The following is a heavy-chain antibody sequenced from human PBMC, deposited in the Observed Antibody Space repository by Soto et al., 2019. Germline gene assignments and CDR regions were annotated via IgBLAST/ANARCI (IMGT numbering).Heavy chain of an antibody. CDR1: GYTFTSYG. J-gene: IGHJ4*02. CDR3: VKDQNFQVDM. Sequence: VASVKVSCKTSGYTFTSYGVSWVRQAPGQGLEWMGWISGYDGNAHYAPRLQGRVTMTTETSTSTAYMELRSLTSDDTAVYYCVKDQNFQVDMWGQGTLVTVSS. CDR2: ISGYDGNA. V-gene: IGHV1-18*01. D-gene: IGHD3-9*01.